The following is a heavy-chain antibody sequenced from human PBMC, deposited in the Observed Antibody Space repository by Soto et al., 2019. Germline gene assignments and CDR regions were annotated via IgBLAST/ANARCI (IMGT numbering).Heavy chain of an antibody. V-gene: IGHV5-51*01. CDR2: IFPSDSDT. Sequence: GESLKISCRTSGYKFTSSWIAWVRQMPGKGLEWMGIIFPSDSDTRYSPSFQGQVTISADRSTSTVFLQWASLKASDTAVYFCARKDKSGYFNWFDPRGQGALVTVSS. D-gene: IGHD3-22*01. CDR3: ARKDKSGYFNWFDP. CDR1: GYKFTSSW. J-gene: IGHJ5*02.